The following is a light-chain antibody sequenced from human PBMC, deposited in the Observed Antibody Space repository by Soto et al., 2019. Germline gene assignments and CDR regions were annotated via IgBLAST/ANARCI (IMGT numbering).Light chain of an antibody. CDR1: QSVDKF. CDR3: QQYGSSGT. J-gene: IGKJ1*01. V-gene: IGKV3-20*01. CDR2: GAS. Sequence: DLTQSPATLSLSPGETATLSCRASQSVDKFLAWYQQRPGQPPRLLIYGASTTAPGIPARFSGSGSGTEFTLTISRLEPEDFAVYYCQQYGSSGTFGQGTKVDIK.